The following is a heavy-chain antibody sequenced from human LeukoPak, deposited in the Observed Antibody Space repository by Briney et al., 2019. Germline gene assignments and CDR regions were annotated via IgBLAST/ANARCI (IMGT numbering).Heavy chain of an antibody. Sequence: GGSLRLSCAASGFTVSSNYMNWVRQAPGKGLEWVSVIYSGGSTYYADSVKGRFTISRDNSMNTLYLQMNSLRAEDTALYYCAREDSSGYRSFDYWGQGTLVTVSS. D-gene: IGHD3-22*01. J-gene: IGHJ4*02. V-gene: IGHV3-53*01. CDR1: GFTVSSNY. CDR3: AREDSSGYRSFDY. CDR2: IYSGGST.